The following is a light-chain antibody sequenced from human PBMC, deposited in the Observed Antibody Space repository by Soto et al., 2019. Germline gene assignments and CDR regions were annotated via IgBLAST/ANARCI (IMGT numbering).Light chain of an antibody. CDR2: DSS. V-gene: IGKV1-5*01. CDR1: QSISSW. Sequence: DLQMTQSPSTLSASVGDRVTITCRASQSISSWLAWYQQKPGRAPKLLIYDSSSLESGVPSRFSGSGSGTEFRITISTMQPDDCATYYGQQYDSFSVTFGQGTRLEIK. CDR3: QQYDSFSVT. J-gene: IGKJ5*01.